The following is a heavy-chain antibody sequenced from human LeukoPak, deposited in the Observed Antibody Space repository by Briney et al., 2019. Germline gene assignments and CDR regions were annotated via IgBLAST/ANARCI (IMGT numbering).Heavy chain of an antibody. CDR1: GGTFSSYA. D-gene: IGHD1-26*01. Sequence: SVKVSCKASGGTFSSYAISWVRQAPGQGLEWMGGIIPIFGTANYAQKFQGRVTITADESTSTAYMELSSLRSEDTAVYYCARPRGGSPQGYYYYGMDVWGQGTTVTVSS. V-gene: IGHV1-69*13. CDR3: ARPRGGSPQGYYYYGMDV. CDR2: IIPIFGTA. J-gene: IGHJ6*02.